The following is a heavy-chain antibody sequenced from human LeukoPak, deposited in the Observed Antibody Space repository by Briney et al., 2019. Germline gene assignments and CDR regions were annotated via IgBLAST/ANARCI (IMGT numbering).Heavy chain of an antibody. V-gene: IGHV3-30*02. J-gene: IGHJ6*03. Sequence: GGSLRLSCAASGFTFSSYGMHWVRQAPGKGLEWVAFIRYDGSNKFYADSVKGRFTISRDNAKNSLYLQMNSLRAEDTALYYCARCEDYYYYYMDVWGKGTTVTVSS. CDR2: IRYDGSNK. CDR3: ARCEDYYYYYMDV. CDR1: GFTFSSYG.